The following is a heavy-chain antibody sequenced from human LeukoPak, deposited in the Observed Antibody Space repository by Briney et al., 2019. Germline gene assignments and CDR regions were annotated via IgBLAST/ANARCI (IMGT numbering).Heavy chain of an antibody. Sequence: GGSLRLSCAASGFTLSSYAMSWVRQAPGKGLEWVSGISGSGSSTYYADSVKGRFTISRDNSKNTLNLQMNSLRAEDTAVYYCANHSDTAMVYAYWGQGTLVTVSS. CDR3: ANHSDTAMVYAY. J-gene: IGHJ4*02. V-gene: IGHV3-23*01. CDR1: GFTLSSYA. D-gene: IGHD5-18*01. CDR2: ISGSGSST.